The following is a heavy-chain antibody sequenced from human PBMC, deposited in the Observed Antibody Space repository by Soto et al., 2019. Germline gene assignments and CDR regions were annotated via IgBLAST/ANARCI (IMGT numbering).Heavy chain of an antibody. V-gene: IGHV3-48*02. D-gene: IGHD3-10*01. Sequence: EVQLVESGGGLVQPGGSLRLSCAASGFVFITYSMNWVRQAPGKGLEWVSYISSSSSTIYYAESVQGRFTISRDNAKNSLYLQVHSLRDEDTAVYYCARPSGRVDYFDYWGQGNLVTVSS. CDR3: ARPSGRVDYFDY. CDR1: GFVFITYS. CDR2: ISSSSSTI. J-gene: IGHJ4*02.